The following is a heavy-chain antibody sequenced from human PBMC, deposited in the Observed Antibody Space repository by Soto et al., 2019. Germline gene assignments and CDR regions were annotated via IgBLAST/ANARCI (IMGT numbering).Heavy chain of an antibody. CDR3: AKDKLSEYYYGPKYGMDV. Sequence: QVQLVESGGGVVQPGRSLRLSCEASGFIFSNYGIHWVRQAPGKGLEWVALISYDGSNKYYADSVKGRFTISRDNSRNTLSLQMNSLRAEDTAIYYCAKDKLSEYYYGPKYGMDVWGQGTTVTVSS. CDR2: ISYDGSNK. D-gene: IGHD3-10*01. V-gene: IGHV3-30*18. CDR1: GFIFSNYG. J-gene: IGHJ6*02.